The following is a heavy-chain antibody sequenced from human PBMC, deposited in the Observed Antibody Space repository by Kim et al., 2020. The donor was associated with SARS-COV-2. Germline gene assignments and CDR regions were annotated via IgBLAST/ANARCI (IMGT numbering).Heavy chain of an antibody. CDR2: ISYDGSNK. J-gene: IGHJ4*02. CDR3: ARAPGLESLRDY. Sequence: GGSLRLSCAASGFTFSSYAMHWVRQAPGKGLEWVAVISYDGSNKYYADSVKGRFTISRDNSKNTLYLQMNSLRAEDTAVYYCARAPGLESLRDYWGQGTLVTVSS. V-gene: IGHV3-30-3*01. CDR1: GFTFSSYA. D-gene: IGHD5-12*01.